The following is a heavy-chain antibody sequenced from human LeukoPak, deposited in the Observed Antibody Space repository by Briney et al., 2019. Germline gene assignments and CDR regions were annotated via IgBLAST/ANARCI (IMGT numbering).Heavy chain of an antibody. D-gene: IGHD1-26*01. CDR2: IGTAGDT. V-gene: IGHV3-13*01. Sequence: GGSLRLSCAASGFTFSSYDMHWVRQATGKGLEWVSAIGTAGDTYYADPVKGRFTISRDNSKNTLYLQMNSLRAEDTAVYYCAKDRSGSYYGFDYWGQGTLVTVSS. J-gene: IGHJ4*02. CDR1: GFTFSSYD. CDR3: AKDRSGSYYGFDY.